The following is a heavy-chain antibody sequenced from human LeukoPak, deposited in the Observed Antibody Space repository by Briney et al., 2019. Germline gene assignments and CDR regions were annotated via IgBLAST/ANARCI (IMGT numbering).Heavy chain of an antibody. Sequence: PGGSLRLSCAASGFTFSSYGMHWVRQAPGKGLEWVAVISYDGSNKYYADSVKGRFTISRDNSKNTLYLQMNSLRAEDTAVYYCAKDGVTAILYYYYYMDVWGKGTTVTVSS. V-gene: IGHV3-30*18. CDR2: ISYDGSNK. CDR3: AKDGVTAILYYYYYMDV. CDR1: GFTFSSYG. D-gene: IGHD2-21*02. J-gene: IGHJ6*03.